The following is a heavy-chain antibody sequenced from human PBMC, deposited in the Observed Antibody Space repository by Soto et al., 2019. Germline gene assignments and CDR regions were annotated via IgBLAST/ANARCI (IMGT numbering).Heavy chain of an antibody. J-gene: IGHJ6*02. V-gene: IGHV4-59*01. CDR3: ARDHYDSSGYTGPYFGYYYYGMDV. Sequence: SETLSLTCTVSGRSITSYYWSWIRQPPGKGLDWIGYIYYSGSTNYNPSLKSRVTISVDTSKNQFSLKLSSVTAADTAVYYCARDHYDSSGYTGPYFGYYYYGMDVWGQGTTVT. CDR2: IYYSGST. D-gene: IGHD3-22*01. CDR1: GRSITSYY.